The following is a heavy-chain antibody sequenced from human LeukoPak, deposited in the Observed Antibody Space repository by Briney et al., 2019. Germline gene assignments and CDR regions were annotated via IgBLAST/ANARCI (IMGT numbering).Heavy chain of an antibody. D-gene: IGHD3-22*01. V-gene: IGHV3-30*02. CDR3: AKDRSLTLPTFERSGYYYY. J-gene: IGHJ4*02. Sequence: GGSLRLSCAPSGFSFSSYAMHWVRQAPGKGLEWVAFMRYDGSNKYYADSVKGRFTISRDNSNNTLYLQMNSLRAEDTALYYCAKDRSLTLPTFERSGYYYYWGQGTLVTVSS. CDR2: MRYDGSNK. CDR1: GFSFSSYA.